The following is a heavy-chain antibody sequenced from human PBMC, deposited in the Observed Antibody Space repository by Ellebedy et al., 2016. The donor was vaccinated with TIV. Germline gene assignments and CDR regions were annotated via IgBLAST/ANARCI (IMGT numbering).Heavy chain of an antibody. CDR1: GGSFSGYY. CDR3: ARGRGGFDWLSPATYFDY. D-gene: IGHD3-9*01. Sequence: MPSETLSLTCAVYGGSFSGYYWSWIRQPPGKGLEWIGEINHSGSTNYNPSLKSRVTISVDTSKNQFSLKLSSVTAADTAVYYCARGRGGFDWLSPATYFDYWGQGTLVTVSS. CDR2: INHSGST. J-gene: IGHJ4*02. V-gene: IGHV4-34*01.